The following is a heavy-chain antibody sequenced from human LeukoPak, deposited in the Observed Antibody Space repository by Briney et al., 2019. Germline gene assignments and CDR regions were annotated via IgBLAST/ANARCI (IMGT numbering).Heavy chain of an antibody. Sequence: KPSETLSLTCTVSGGPISSYYWSWIRQPPGKGLEWIGYIYTSGSTNYNPSLKSRVTISVDTSKNQFSLKLSSVTAADTAVYYCARQLSYYDFWSGYLDAFDIWGQGTMVTVSS. J-gene: IGHJ3*02. CDR2: IYTSGST. CDR1: GGPISSYY. D-gene: IGHD3-3*01. V-gene: IGHV4-4*09. CDR3: ARQLSYYDFWSGYLDAFDI.